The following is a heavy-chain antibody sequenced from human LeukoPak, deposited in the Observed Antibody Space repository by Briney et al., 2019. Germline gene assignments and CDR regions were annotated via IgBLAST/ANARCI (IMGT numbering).Heavy chain of an antibody. V-gene: IGHV3-23*01. J-gene: IGHJ6*02. CDR3: ARAGGYCSGGSCYSHYYGMDV. Sequence: GGSLRLSCAASGFTFSSYAMSWVRQAPGKGLEWVSAISGSGGSTYYADSVKGRFTISRDNAKNSLYLQMNSLRDEDTAVYYCARAGGYCSGGSCYSHYYGMDVWGQGTTVTVSS. CDR2: ISGSGGST. CDR1: GFTFSSYA. D-gene: IGHD2-15*01.